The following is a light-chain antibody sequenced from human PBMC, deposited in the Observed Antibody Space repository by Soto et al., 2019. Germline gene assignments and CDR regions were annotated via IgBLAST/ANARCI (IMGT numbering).Light chain of an antibody. V-gene: IGLV1-44*01. CDR3: AAWDDSLTGPAV. Sequence: QSVLTQPPSASGTPGQRVTISCSGSSSNIGSYAVNWYQQLPGTTPKLLIYSNDQRPSGVPDRFSGSKSGTSASLAIGGLQSEDEADYYCAAWDDSLTGPAVFGGGTKVTVL. J-gene: IGLJ2*01. CDR1: SSNIGSYA. CDR2: SND.